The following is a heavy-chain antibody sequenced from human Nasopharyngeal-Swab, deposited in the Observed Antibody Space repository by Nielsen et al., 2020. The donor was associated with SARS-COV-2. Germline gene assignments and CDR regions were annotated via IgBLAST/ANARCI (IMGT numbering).Heavy chain of an antibody. CDR2: ISSSGSTI. CDR1: GFTFSSYA. J-gene: IGHJ3*02. Sequence: GESLKISCSASGFTFSSYAMHWIRQAPGKGLEWVSYISSSGSTIYYADSVKGRFTISRDNAKNSLYLQMNSLRAEDTAVYYCAGDGSRDAFDIWGQGTMVTVSS. CDR3: AGDGSRDAFDI. D-gene: IGHD5-12*01. V-gene: IGHV3-48*04.